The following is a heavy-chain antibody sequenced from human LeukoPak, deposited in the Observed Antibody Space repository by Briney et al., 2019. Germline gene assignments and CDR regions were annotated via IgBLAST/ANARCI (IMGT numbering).Heavy chain of an antibody. J-gene: IGHJ4*02. V-gene: IGHV4-59*01. D-gene: IGHD3-10*01. CDR2: ISYSGRT. CDR3: ARGSHYGSGRLFDY. Sequence: PSGTLSLTCTVSGDSFSTYYWSWIRQPPGKGLEWIGYISYSGRTNYSPSLRSRVPLSLDTSKSQFSLKLSSVTAADTAFYYCARGSHYGSGRLFDYWGQGTLVTVSS. CDR1: GDSFSTYY.